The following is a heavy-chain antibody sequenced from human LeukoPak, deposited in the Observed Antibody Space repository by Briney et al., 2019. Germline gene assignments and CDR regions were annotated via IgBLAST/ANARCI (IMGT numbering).Heavy chain of an antibody. Sequence: GGPLTLSCQASGFIFSNYWMHGVRQAPGKGLVWVSPIKTGGRGSSYADSAKGRFTISRDNAKNTLYFQMGSLRDDDTAVYFCARDVGPYGGSPGGDWGLGTLVTVSS. D-gene: IGHD2-21*01. CDR2: IKTGGRGS. J-gene: IGHJ4*02. CDR3: ARDVGPYGGSPGGD. V-gene: IGHV3-74*01. CDR1: GFIFSNYW.